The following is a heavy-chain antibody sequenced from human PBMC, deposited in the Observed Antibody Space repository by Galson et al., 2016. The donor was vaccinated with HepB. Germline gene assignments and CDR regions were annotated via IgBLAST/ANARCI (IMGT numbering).Heavy chain of an antibody. Sequence: TLSLTCTVSGGSISSGGYHWSWIRQHPGKGLEWIGYIYYGETTYYNPSLKSRLTLFTDTSNNQFSPKLRSVTTADTAVYYCAKGWGAIRGVGTWFDSWGQGTLVTVSS. D-gene: IGHD3-10*01. CDR3: AKGWGAIRGVGTWFDS. J-gene: IGHJ5*01. V-gene: IGHV4-31*03. CDR1: GGSISSGGYH. CDR2: IYYGETT.